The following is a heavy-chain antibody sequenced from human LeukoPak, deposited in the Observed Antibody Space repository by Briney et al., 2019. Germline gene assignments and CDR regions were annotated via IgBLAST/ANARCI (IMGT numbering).Heavy chain of an antibody. D-gene: IGHD3-10*01. CDR1: GGSISSYY. J-gene: IGHJ6*02. V-gene: IGHV4-4*07. CDR3: ARVSMVRTAYYYGMDV. CDR2: IYTSGST. Sequence: PSETLSLTCTVSGGSISSYYWSWIRQPAGKGLEWIGRIYTSGSTNYNPSLKSRVTISVDTSKNQFSLKLSSVTAADTAVYYCARVSMVRTAYYYGMDVWGQGTTVTVSS.